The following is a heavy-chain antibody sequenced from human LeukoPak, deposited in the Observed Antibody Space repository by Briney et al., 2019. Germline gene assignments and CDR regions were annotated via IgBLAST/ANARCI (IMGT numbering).Heavy chain of an antibody. Sequence: ASVKVSCKASGYTFTSYDINWVRQATGQGLEWMGWMNPNSGNTGYAQKFQGRVTMTRNTSISTAYMELSSLRSEDTAVYYCARGKRFLEWLMTYYYYYYMDVWGKGTTVTVSS. CDR3: ARGKRFLEWLMTYYYYYYMDV. V-gene: IGHV1-8*01. J-gene: IGHJ6*03. CDR1: GYTFTSYD. D-gene: IGHD3-3*01. CDR2: MNPNSGNT.